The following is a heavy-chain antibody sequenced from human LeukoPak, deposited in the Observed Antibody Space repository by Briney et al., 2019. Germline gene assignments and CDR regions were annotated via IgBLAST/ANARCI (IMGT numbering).Heavy chain of an antibody. CDR3: ARLGGFGIVATIFDY. Sequence: GGSLRLSCAASGFTFSSYWMSWVRQAPGKGLEWVANIKQDGSEKYYVDSVKGRFTISRDNAKNSLYLQTNSLRAECTAVYYCARLGGFGIVATIFDYWGQGTLDTVSS. CDR2: IKQDGSEK. CDR1: GFTFSSYW. D-gene: IGHD5-12*01. V-gene: IGHV3-7*01. J-gene: IGHJ4*02.